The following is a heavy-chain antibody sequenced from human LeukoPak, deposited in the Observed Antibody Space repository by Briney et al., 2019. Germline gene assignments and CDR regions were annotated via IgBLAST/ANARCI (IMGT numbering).Heavy chain of an antibody. D-gene: IGHD5-18*01. CDR3: ARSGYSYGRFDY. CDR2: IYYSGST. V-gene: IGHV4-59*01. Sequence: SETLSLTCTVSGGSISSYYWSWIRQPPGKGLEWIGYIYYSGSTNYNPSLKSRVTISVDTSKNQFSLKLSSVTAADTAVYYCARSGYSYGRFDYWGQGTLVTVSS. J-gene: IGHJ4*02. CDR1: GGSISSYY.